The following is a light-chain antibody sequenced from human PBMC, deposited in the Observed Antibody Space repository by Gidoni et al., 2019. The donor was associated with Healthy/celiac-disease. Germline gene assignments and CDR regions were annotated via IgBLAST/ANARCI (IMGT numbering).Light chain of an antibody. J-gene: IGKJ3*01. CDR3: QQYYSTLFT. CDR1: QSVLSNSNNKNY. V-gene: IGKV4-1*01. CDR2: WAS. Sequence: DIVMTQSPDSLAVSLGERATINCKSSQSVLSNSNNKNYLAWYQQKPGQPPKLLIYWASTRESGVPDRFSGSGSGTDFTLTISSLQAEDVAVYYCQQYYSTLFTFGPGTKVDIK.